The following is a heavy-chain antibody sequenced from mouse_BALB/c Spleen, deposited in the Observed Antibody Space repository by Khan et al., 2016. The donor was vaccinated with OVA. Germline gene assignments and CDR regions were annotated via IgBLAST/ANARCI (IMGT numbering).Heavy chain of an antibody. CDR3: TRNDYGRGGIDAMDY. V-gene: IGHV9-2-1*01. CDR1: GYTFTDYS. D-gene: IGHD2-4*01. Sequence: QIQLVQSGPELKKPGETVKISCKATGYTFTDYSMQWVKQAPGKGLKWVGWINTETGEPTYADDFKGRFAFSLETSASTADLQINNLHNEDTATYFWTRNDYGRGGIDAMDYGGQGTSVTVSS. CDR2: INTETGEP. J-gene: IGHJ4*01.